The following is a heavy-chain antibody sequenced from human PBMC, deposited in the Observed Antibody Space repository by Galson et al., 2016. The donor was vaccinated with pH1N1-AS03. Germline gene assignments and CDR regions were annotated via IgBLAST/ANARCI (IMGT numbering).Heavy chain of an antibody. D-gene: IGHD1-26*01. V-gene: IGHV1-18*04. Sequence: SVKVSCKASGYTLSSYGISWVRQAPGQGLEWMGWITAYNGNSNYAQKLQGRLTMTTDTSTSTAYMELRSLRSDDTAVYYCARDQGSVRTTRAFDIWGQGTMVTVSS. CDR2: ITAYNGNS. CDR3: ARDQGSVRTTRAFDI. CDR1: GYTLSSYG. J-gene: IGHJ3*02.